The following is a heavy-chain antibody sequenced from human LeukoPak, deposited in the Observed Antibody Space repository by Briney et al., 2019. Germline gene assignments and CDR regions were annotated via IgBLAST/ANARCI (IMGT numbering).Heavy chain of an antibody. D-gene: IGHD3-22*01. CDR3: ARDRLFPYYSDSSGYYFDY. CDR1: GYTFTSHG. Sequence: ASVKVSCKASGYTFTSHGISWVRQAPGQGLEWMGWIRAYNSNTNYAQKLQGRATMTTDTSTSTAYMELRSLRSDDTAVYYCARDRLFPYYSDSSGYYFDYWGQGTLVTVSS. J-gene: IGHJ4*02. V-gene: IGHV1-18*01. CDR2: IRAYNSNT.